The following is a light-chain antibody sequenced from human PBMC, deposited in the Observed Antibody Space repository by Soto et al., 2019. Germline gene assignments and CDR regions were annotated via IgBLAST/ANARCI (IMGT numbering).Light chain of an antibody. J-gene: IGKJ5*01. CDR1: QSVSSN. Sequence: TQSPGTLSVSAGERATFSCRASQSVSSNLAWYQQNPGQGPRLLIYDEYNRATGVPHRFSGSGSGTDLTLTISSLEPEDSAVYYCQQRHMCPITFGQGTRVDIK. CDR3: QQRHMCPIT. CDR2: DEY. V-gene: IGKV3-11*01.